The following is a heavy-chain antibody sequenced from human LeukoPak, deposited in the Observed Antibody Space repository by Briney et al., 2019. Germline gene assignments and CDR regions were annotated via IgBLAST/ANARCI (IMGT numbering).Heavy chain of an antibody. V-gene: IGHV3-30*18. Sequence: PGRSLRLSCAASGFTFSDYGMQWARQAPGKGLEWVALISTDGSHKDYADSVRGRFTLSRDNSKNTLYLQMNSLRVKDTAVYYCAKDGTSSWFGEATWGQGTLVTVSS. J-gene: IGHJ5*02. CDR2: ISTDGSHK. D-gene: IGHD6-13*01. CDR1: GFTFSDYG. CDR3: AKDGTSSWFGEAT.